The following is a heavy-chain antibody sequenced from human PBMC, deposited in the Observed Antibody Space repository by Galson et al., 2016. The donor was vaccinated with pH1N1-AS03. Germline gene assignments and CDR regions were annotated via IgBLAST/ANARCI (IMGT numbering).Heavy chain of an antibody. V-gene: IGHV1-18*01. CDR2: ISAYYGDT. CDR1: GYTFTTYG. J-gene: IGHJ1*01. D-gene: IGHD3-3*01. Sequence: SVKVSCKASGYTFTTYGISWVRQAPGQGLEWMGWISAYYGDTHFAHKIQERVTLTRDTSTATAYMDLRNLSSDATAGYYCGRESEISGVVCFNYWGRGTLVTVSS. CDR3: GRESEISGVVCFNY.